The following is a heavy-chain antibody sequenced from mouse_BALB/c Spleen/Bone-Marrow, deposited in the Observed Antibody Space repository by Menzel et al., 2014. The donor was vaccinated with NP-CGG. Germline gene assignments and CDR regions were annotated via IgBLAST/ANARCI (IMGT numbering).Heavy chain of an antibody. V-gene: IGHV1-37*01. J-gene: IGHJ2*01. Sequence: VKLQQSGPELVKPGTSVKISCKASGYSFTDYFMNWVKQSHGKSLEWIGRINIYNGDTFYNQTFMGKATLTVDKPSNTDHMELQYLTTEGAAVYYCGRLAYWGQGTTLTVSS. CDR2: INIYNGDT. CDR1: GYSFTDYF. CDR3: GRLAY.